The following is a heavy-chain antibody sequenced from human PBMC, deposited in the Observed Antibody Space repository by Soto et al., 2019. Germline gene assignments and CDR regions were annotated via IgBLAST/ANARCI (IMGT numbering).Heavy chain of an antibody. J-gene: IGHJ4*02. V-gene: IGHV3-48*01. CDR1: GFTFSSYS. D-gene: IGHD6-25*01. CDR3: VRDSDYAFDY. Sequence: PGGSLRLSCAASGFTFSSYSMNWIRQAPGKGLEWLSYIGGRIDAKTYADSVKGRFTISRDNAKTSLYLQMNSLGTEDTAIYYCVRDSDYAFDYWGQGFLVTVSS. CDR2: IGGRIDAK.